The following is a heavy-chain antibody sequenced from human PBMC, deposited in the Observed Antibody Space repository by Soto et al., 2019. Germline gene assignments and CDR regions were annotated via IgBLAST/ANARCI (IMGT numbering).Heavy chain of an antibody. CDR2: ISSGGTTI. Sequence: QVQLVESGGGFVKPGGSLRLSCAASGFTFSDYYMSWIRQAPGKGLEWVSYISSGGTTIYYADSVKGRFTISRDDAKNSLYLQMNSLRPADTAVYFCATKGGGFYFGFDPWGQGTLVTVSS. V-gene: IGHV3-11*01. J-gene: IGHJ5*02. D-gene: IGHD3-22*01. CDR1: GFTFSDYY. CDR3: ATKGGGFYFGFDP.